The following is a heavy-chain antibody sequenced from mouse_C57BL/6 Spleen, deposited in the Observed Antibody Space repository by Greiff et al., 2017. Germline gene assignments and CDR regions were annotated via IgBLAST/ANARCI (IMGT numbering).Heavy chain of an antibody. D-gene: IGHD2-4*01. V-gene: IGHV5-4*01. Sequence: EVNLVESGGGLVKPGGSLKLSCAASGFTFSSYAMSWVRQTPEKRLEWVATISDGGSYTYYPDNVKGRFTISRDNAKNNLYLQMSHLKSEDTAMYYCARDRDDYDFDYWGQGTTLTVSS. J-gene: IGHJ2*01. CDR3: ARDRDDYDFDY. CDR1: GFTFSSYA. CDR2: ISDGGSYT.